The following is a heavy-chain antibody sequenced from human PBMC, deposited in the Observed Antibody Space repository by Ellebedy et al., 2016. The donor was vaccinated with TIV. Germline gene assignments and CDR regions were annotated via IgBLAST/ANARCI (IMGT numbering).Heavy chain of an antibody. Sequence: GESLKISCAASGITFSSFAMHWVRQAPGKGLEWVSSITESGGNTYYADSVKGRFTISRDNSKDTLFLQMNSLRAEDTAIYFCARDPVGVGPAFDVWGQGTMVTVSS. D-gene: IGHD4-23*01. CDR2: ITESGGNT. V-gene: IGHV3-23*01. J-gene: IGHJ3*01. CDR1: GITFSSFA. CDR3: ARDPVGVGPAFDV.